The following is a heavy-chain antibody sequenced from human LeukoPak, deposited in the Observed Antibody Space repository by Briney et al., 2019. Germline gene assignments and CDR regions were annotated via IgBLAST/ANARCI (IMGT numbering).Heavy chain of an antibody. D-gene: IGHD3-10*01. Sequence: GGSLRLSCAASGFTFSSYAMSWVRQAAGKGLEWVSAISGSGGSTYYADSVKGRFTISRDNSKNTLYLQMNSLRAEDTAVYYCAKDPTGIWFGEPSDIWGQGTMVTVPS. V-gene: IGHV3-23*01. CDR1: GFTFSSYA. CDR3: AKDPTGIWFGEPSDI. J-gene: IGHJ3*02. CDR2: ISGSGGST.